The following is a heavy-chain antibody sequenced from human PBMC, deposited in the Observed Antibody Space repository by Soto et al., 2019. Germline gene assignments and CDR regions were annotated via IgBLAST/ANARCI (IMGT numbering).Heavy chain of an antibody. J-gene: IGHJ6*02. CDR2: IKSKTDGGTT. Sequence: EVQLVESGGGLVKPGGSLRLSCAASGFTFSNAWMNWVRQAPGKGLEWVGRIKSKTDGGTTDYAAPVKGRFTISRDDSKNTLYLQMNSLKTEDTAVYYCTTDPMPIPNGFDVAGAYYYYGMDVWGQGTTVTVSS. CDR3: TTDPMPIPNGFDVAGAYYYYGMDV. D-gene: IGHD6-19*01. CDR1: GFTFSNAW. V-gene: IGHV3-15*07.